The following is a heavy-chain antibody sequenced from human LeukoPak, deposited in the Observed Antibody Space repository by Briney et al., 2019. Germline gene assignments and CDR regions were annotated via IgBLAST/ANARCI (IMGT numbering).Heavy chain of an antibody. V-gene: IGHV4-34*01. CDR2: INHSGST. Sequence: SETLSLTCAVYGGSFSGYYWSWIRQPPGKGLEWIGEINHSGSTNYNPSLKSRVTISVDTYKNQFSLKLSPVTAADTAVYYCARKQWLVLDYWGQGTLVTVSS. D-gene: IGHD6-19*01. J-gene: IGHJ4*02. CDR3: ARKQWLVLDY. CDR1: GGSFSGYY.